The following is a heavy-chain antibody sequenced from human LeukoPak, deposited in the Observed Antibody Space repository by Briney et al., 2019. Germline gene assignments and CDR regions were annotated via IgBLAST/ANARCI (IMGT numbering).Heavy chain of an antibody. CDR2: IYTSGST. D-gene: IGHD5-24*01. V-gene: IGHV4-4*09. CDR1: GGSISSYY. CDR3: ARHRAIAAVGWFDP. J-gene: IGHJ5*02. Sequence: SETLSLTCTVSGGSISSYYWSWIRQPPGKGLEWIGYIYTSGSTNYNPSLKSRVTISVDTSKNQFSLKLSSVTAADTAVYYCARHRAIAAVGWFDPWGQGTLVTVSS.